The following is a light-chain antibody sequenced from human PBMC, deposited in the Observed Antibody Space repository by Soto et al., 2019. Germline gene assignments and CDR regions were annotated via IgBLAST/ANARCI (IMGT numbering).Light chain of an antibody. CDR2: RNN. CDR1: TYQIGSNY. CDR3: ATWDDSLNGFYV. V-gene: IGLV1-47*01. Sequence: QSLPTLPRCASGTPGQGFRIPCSGSTYQIGSNYVYWYQQLPGTAPKLLIYRNNQRPSGVPDRFSGSKSGTSASLAIIWLRSDDGADYFCATWDDSLNGFYVFATGTRSPS. J-gene: IGLJ1*01.